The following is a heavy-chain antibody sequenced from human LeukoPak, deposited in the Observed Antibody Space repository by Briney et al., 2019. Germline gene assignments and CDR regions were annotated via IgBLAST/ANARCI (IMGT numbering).Heavy chain of an antibody. D-gene: IGHD5-24*01. Sequence: ASVKVSCKASGYTFTGYYMHWVRQAPGQGLEWMGWINPNSGGTSYAQKFQGRVTMSRDTSISTAYMELSRLLSDDTAVYYCARSRDGYTYLDSWGQGTLVTVSS. J-gene: IGHJ4*02. CDR3: ARSRDGYTYLDS. V-gene: IGHV1-2*02. CDR1: GYTFTGYY. CDR2: INPNSGGT.